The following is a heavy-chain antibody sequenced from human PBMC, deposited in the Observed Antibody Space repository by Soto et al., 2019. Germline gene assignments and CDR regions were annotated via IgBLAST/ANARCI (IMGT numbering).Heavy chain of an antibody. V-gene: IGHV3-33*01. CDR1: GFTFSSYG. D-gene: IGHD2-15*01. CDR2: IWYDGSNK. J-gene: IGHJ6*02. Sequence: GGSLRLSCAASGFTFSSYGMHWVRQAPGKGLEWVAVIWYDGSNKYYADSVKGRFTISRDNSKNTLYLQMNSLRAEDTAVYYCARDVDCSGGSCYFEGYYYYGMDVWGQGTTVTVSS. CDR3: ARDVDCSGGSCYFEGYYYYGMDV.